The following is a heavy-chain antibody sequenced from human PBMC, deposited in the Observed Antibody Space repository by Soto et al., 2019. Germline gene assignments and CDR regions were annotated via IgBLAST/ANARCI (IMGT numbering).Heavy chain of an antibody. CDR1: GFTFSTYW. Sequence: EVQVVESGGDLGQPGGSLRLSCAASGFTFSTYWMTWVRQEPGKGRELVATIKQDGSEKYYVDSMKGRVTISRDNATASLSLQMNSLRVEDTSVYYGARGCGRASCHYYMEVCGKGTTVTVSS. D-gene: IGHD2-2*01. V-gene: IGHV3-7*01. CDR2: IKQDGSEK. CDR3: ARGCGRASCHYYMEV. J-gene: IGHJ6*03.